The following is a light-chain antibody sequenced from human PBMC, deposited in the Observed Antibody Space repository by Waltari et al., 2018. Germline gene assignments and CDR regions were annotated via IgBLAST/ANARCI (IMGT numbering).Light chain of an antibody. Sequence: DIVMTQSPDSLAVSLGERATINCKSSQSVLYSANNLNYLAWYQQKPGQPPKLPIYWASTRESGVPDRCSGSGSGTDFTLTISSLQAEDVAVYYCQQFYSTPYTFGQGTKLEIK. V-gene: IGKV4-1*01. CDR1: QSVLYSANNLNY. CDR2: WAS. CDR3: QQFYSTPYT. J-gene: IGKJ2*01.